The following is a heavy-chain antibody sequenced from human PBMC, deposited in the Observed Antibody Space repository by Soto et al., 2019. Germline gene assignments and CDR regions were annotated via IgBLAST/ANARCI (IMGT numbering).Heavy chain of an antibody. CDR2: ISGYDGNT. CDR3: ARKSSISSWFDP. V-gene: IGHV1-18*01. J-gene: IGHJ5*02. D-gene: IGHD6-6*01. Sequence: GASVKVSCKASGYTFSNYGISWVRQAPGQGLEWMGWISGYDGNTNYAQEFQGRVTMTTDPSTTTGYMELRSLRSDDTAMYYCARKSSISSWFDPWGQGTLVTSPQ. CDR1: GYTFSNYG.